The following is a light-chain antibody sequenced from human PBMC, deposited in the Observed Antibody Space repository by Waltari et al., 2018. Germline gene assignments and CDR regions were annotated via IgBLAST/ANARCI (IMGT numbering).Light chain of an antibody. Sequence: QSALTQPASVSGSPGQSITISCTGSSSDVGTHNLVSWYQQCPGKAPKLMMYEGSKRPSGVPRRFSGSKSGNMASLTISGLQAEDEGDYYCCAYGGSNSLIFGGGTKLTVL. J-gene: IGLJ2*01. CDR2: EGS. V-gene: IGLV2-23*01. CDR3: CAYGGSNSLI. CDR1: SSDVGTHNL.